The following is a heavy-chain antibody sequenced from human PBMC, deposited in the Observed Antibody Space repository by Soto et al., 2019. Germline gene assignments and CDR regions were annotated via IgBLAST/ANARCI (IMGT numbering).Heavy chain of an antibody. Sequence: PSETLSLTCAVYGGSFSGYYWSWIRQPPGKGLEWIGEINHSGSTNYNPSLKSRVTISVDTSKNQFSLKLSSVTAADTAVYYCARMGENTVVRYAFDYWGQGTLGTDSS. D-gene: IGHD2-15*01. CDR2: INHSGST. J-gene: IGHJ4*02. V-gene: IGHV4-34*01. CDR3: ARMGENTVVRYAFDY. CDR1: GGSFSGYY.